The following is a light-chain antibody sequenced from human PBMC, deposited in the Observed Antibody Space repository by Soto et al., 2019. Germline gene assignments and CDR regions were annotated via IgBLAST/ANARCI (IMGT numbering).Light chain of an antibody. CDR2: GAY. J-gene: IGKJ1*01. CDR3: QQFNKWPRT. Sequence: VMTQSPATLSVSPGERATLSCRASQSVSTNLAWYQQRPGQAPRLIISGAYTRATGIPARFSGSGSGTEFTLTISSLQSEDFAIYYCQQFNKWPRTLGQGTKVDI. CDR1: QSVSTN. V-gene: IGKV3-15*01.